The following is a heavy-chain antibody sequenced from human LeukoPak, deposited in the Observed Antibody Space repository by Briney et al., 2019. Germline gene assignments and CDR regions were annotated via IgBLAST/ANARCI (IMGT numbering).Heavy chain of an antibody. Sequence: PGGSLRLSCGASGFSFSDYGMHWVRQAPGKGLEWVSAISGSGGSTYYADSVKGRFTISRDNSKNTLYLQMNSLRAEDTAVYYCAKDKDDFWSGYGYWGQGTLVTVSS. CDR1: GFSFSDYG. CDR2: ISGSGGST. CDR3: AKDKDDFWSGYGY. J-gene: IGHJ4*02. V-gene: IGHV3-23*01. D-gene: IGHD3-3*01.